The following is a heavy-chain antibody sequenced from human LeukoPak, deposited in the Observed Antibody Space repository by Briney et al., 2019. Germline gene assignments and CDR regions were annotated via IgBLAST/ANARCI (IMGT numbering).Heavy chain of an antibody. V-gene: IGHV1-18*01. CDR1: GYTFTSYG. J-gene: IGHJ6*03. CDR3: ARVAASGSYYAIHYYYYMDV. Sequence: ASVKVSCKASGYTFTSYGISWVRQAPGQGLEWMGWISAYNGNTNYAQKLQGRVTMTTDTSTSTAYMELRSLRSDDTAVYYCARVAASGSYYAIHYYYYMDVWGKGTTVTVSS. D-gene: IGHD1-26*01. CDR2: ISAYNGNT.